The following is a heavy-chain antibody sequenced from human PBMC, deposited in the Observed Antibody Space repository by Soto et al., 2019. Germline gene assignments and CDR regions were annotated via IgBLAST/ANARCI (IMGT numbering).Heavy chain of an antibody. CDR3: ARVGQYDFWSGPMGGNWFDP. V-gene: IGHV4-59*01. CDR1: GGSISSYY. D-gene: IGHD3-3*01. CDR2: IYYSGST. J-gene: IGHJ5*02. Sequence: SETLSLTCTVSGGSISSYYWSXIRQPPGKGLEWIGYIYYSGSTNYNPSLKSRVTISVDTSKNQFSLKLGSVTAADTAVYYCARVGQYDFWSGPMGGNWFDPWGQGTLVTVS.